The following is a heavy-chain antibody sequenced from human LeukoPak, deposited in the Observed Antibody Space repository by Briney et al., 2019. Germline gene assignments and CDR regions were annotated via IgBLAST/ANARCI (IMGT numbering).Heavy chain of an antibody. Sequence: PGGSLRLSCAASGFTFSSYSMNWVRQAPGKGLEWVSSISSISSYIYYTDSVKGRFTISRDNAKNSLYLQMDSLRAEDTAVYYCARDPSGSYYPRVSGALDIWGQGTMVTVSS. V-gene: IGHV3-21*01. J-gene: IGHJ3*02. CDR2: ISSISSYI. CDR1: GFTFSSYS. D-gene: IGHD1-26*01. CDR3: ARDPSGSYYPRVSGALDI.